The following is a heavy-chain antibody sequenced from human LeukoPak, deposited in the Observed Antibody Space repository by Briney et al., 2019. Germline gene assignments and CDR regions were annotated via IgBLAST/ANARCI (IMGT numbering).Heavy chain of an antibody. CDR3: ARDADRGYHYHDYFGP. Sequence: GASVKVSCKASGYTFTDYFMHWVRQAPGQGLECMVWIDPNSGGTKYAQNFQGRVTLTSDTSISTAYMELTRLTSDDMAVYYCARDADRGYHYHDYFGPWGQGTLVTVSS. CDR2: IDPNSGGT. V-gene: IGHV1-2*02. D-gene: IGHD4-11*01. J-gene: IGHJ5*02. CDR1: GYTFTDYF.